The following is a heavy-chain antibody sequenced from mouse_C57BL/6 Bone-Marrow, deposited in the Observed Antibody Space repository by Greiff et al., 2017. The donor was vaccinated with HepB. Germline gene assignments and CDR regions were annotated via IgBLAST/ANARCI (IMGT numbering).Heavy chain of an antibody. D-gene: IGHD2-4*01. CDR1: GYTFTSYG. J-gene: IGHJ3*01. CDR2: IYPRSGNT. Sequence: VKLQESGAELARPGASVKLSCKASGYTFTSYGISWVKQRTGQGLEWIGEIYPRSGNTYYNEKFKGKATLTADKSSSTAYMELRSLTSEDSAVYFCARDYDPFAYWGQGTLVTVSA. V-gene: IGHV1-81*01. CDR3: ARDYDPFAY.